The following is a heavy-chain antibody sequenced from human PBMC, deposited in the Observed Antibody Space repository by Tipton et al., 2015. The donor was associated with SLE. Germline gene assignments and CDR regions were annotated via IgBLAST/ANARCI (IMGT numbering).Heavy chain of an antibody. V-gene: IGHV3-30*02. J-gene: IGHJ4*02. CDR1: GFTFSSYG. D-gene: IGHD3-22*01. Sequence: SGFTFSSYGMHWVRQAPGKGLEWVAFIRYDGSNKYYADSVKGRFTISRDNSKNTLYLQMNSLRAEDTAVYYCARSKIPDDSSGYYYYYFDYWGQGTLATVSS. CDR3: ARSKIPDDSSGYYYYYFDY. CDR2: IRYDGSNK.